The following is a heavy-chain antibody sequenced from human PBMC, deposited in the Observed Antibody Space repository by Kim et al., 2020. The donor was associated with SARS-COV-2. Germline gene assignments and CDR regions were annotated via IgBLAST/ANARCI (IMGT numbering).Heavy chain of an antibody. CDR1: GFIFSSSA. J-gene: IGHJ4*02. CDR3: AKGLRIDD. D-gene: IGHD2-21*02. Sequence: GGSLRLSCAASGFIFSSSAMNWVRLAPGKGLEWVSSISGSGGSTYYADSVKGRFTISRDNPKNTLFVQMSSLRVDDTATYYCAKGLRIDDWGQGSLVTAS. CDR2: ISGSGGST. V-gene: IGHV3-23*01.